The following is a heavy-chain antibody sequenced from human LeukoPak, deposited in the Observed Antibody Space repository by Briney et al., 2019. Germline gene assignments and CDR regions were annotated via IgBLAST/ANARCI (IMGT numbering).Heavy chain of an antibody. CDR2: ISSSSSYI. CDR1: GFTFSSYS. Sequence: GGSLRLSCAASGFTFSSYSMNWVRQAPGKGLEWVSSISSSSSYIYYADSVKGRFTISRDNAKNSLYLQMNSLRAEDTAVYYCARGDTGIAAAVDWFDPWGQGTLVTVSS. J-gene: IGHJ5*02. D-gene: IGHD6-13*01. V-gene: IGHV3-21*04. CDR3: ARGDTGIAAAVDWFDP.